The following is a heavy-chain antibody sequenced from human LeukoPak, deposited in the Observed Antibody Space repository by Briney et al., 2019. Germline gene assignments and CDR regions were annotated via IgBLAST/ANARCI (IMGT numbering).Heavy chain of an antibody. V-gene: IGHV3-48*04. CDR2: ISSSSSTI. J-gene: IGHJ5*02. Sequence: PGGSLRLSCAASGFTFSSYSMNWVRQAPGKGLERVSYISSSSSTIYYADSVKGRFTISRDNAKNSLYLQMNSLRAEDTAVYYCARQSRAGWLTFDPWGQGTLVTVSS. D-gene: IGHD5-12*01. CDR3: ARQSRAGWLTFDP. CDR1: GFTFSSYS.